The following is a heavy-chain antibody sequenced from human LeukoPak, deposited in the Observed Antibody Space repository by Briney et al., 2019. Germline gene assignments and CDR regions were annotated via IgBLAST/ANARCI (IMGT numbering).Heavy chain of an antibody. CDR3: ARDIAPSAMPDAFDF. J-gene: IGHJ3*01. Sequence: PGGSLTLSCAASGFMFESYSMNWVRQAPGKGLEWVSYISSGGSMINYADSVRGRFAISRDNANNSLYLQMNSLRAEDTAVYYCARDIAPSAMPDAFDFWGLGAMVTVSS. V-gene: IGHV3-48*01. D-gene: IGHD2-2*01. CDR1: GFMFESYS. CDR2: ISSGGSMI.